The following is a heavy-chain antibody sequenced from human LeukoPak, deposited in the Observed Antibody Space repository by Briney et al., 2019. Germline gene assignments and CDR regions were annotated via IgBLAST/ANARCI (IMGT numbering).Heavy chain of an antibody. CDR3: ARVVVVAATPNYWYFDL. CDR2: ISSSGSTI. V-gene: IGHV3-48*03. J-gene: IGHJ2*01. CDR1: GFTFSSYE. Sequence: SGGSLRLSCAASGFTFSSYEMNWVRQAPGKGLEWVSYISSSGSTIYYADSVKGRFTISRDNAKNSLYLQMNSLRAEDTAVYYCARVVVVAATPNYWYFDLWGRGTLVTVSS. D-gene: IGHD2-15*01.